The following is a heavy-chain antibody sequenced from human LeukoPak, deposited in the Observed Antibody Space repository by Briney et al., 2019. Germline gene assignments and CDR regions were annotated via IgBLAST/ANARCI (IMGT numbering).Heavy chain of an antibody. Sequence: ASVKVSCKVSGYTFTSYYMHWVRQAPGQGLEWMGIINPSGGSTRYAQKFQGRVTMTRDTSTSTVYMELSSLRSEDTAVYYCARASGSSFLDYWGQGTLVTVSS. CDR2: INPSGGST. CDR1: GYTFTSYY. CDR3: ARASGSSFLDY. V-gene: IGHV1-46*01. D-gene: IGHD3-10*01. J-gene: IGHJ4*02.